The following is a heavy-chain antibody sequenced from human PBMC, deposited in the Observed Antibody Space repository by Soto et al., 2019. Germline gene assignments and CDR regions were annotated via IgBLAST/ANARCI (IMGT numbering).Heavy chain of an antibody. CDR2: ISGYNGHT. V-gene: IGHV1-18*01. D-gene: IGHD3-16*01. Sequence: VQLVQSGAEVRKPGASVKVSCKASGYTFTTYGISWVRQAPGQGLEWMGWISGYNGHTKYAQKLQGRVTMTTDTSTSTVYMELRSLRSDDTAVYYCAREGEMPDYYYGLDVWGQGTTVTVSS. CDR3: AREGEMPDYYYGLDV. J-gene: IGHJ6*02. CDR1: GYTFTTYG.